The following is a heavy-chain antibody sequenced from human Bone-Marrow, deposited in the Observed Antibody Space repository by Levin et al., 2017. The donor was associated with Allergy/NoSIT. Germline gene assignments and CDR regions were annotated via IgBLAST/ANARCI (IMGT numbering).Heavy chain of an antibody. CDR1: GYTFTDYG. CDR2: INNNNGKT. V-gene: IGHV1-18*01. Sequence: ASVKVSCKASGYTFTDYGISWVRQAPGQGLEWMGWINNNNGKTHYAQKFQGRVTMTTDTSTNTAYMELRSLRSDDTAVYYCARGFDCWGQGTPVTVSS. CDR3: ARGFDC. J-gene: IGHJ4*02.